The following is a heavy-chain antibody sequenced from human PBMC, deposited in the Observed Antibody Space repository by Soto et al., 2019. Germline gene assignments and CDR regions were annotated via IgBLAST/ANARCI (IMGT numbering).Heavy chain of an antibody. CDR2: IDPSDSYT. Sequence: GESLKISCKGSGYSFTSYWISWVRQMPGKGLEWMGRIDPSDSYTNYSPSFQGHVTISADKSISTAYLRWSSLKASDTAMYYCARHLRDIVVVPTGMDVWGQGTTVTVSS. D-gene: IGHD2-2*01. CDR1: GYSFTSYW. CDR3: ARHLRDIVVVPTGMDV. J-gene: IGHJ6*02. V-gene: IGHV5-10-1*01.